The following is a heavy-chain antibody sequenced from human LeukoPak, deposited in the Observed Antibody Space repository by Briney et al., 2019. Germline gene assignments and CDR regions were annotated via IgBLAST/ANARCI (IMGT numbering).Heavy chain of an antibody. Sequence: PGRSLRLSCAASGFTFSSYAMHWVRQAPGKGLEWEAVISYDGSNKYYADSVKGRFTISRDNSKNTLYLQMNSLRAEDTAVYYCARGGSSIYYFDYWGQGTLVTVSS. CDR3: ARGGSSIYYFDY. J-gene: IGHJ4*02. V-gene: IGHV3-30-3*01. CDR2: ISYDGSNK. CDR1: GFTFSSYA. D-gene: IGHD6-6*01.